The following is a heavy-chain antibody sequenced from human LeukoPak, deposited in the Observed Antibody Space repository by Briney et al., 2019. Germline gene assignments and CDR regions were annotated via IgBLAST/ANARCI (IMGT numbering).Heavy chain of an antibody. CDR2: IKQDGSEK. Sequence: GGSLRLSCAASGFTFSSYWMSWVRQAPGKGLEWVANIKQDGSEKYYVDSVTGRFTISRDNAKNSLYLQMNSLRDEDTAVYYCARENYYDSSGYGHFDYWGQGTLVTVSS. CDR1: GFTFSSYW. V-gene: IGHV3-7*01. J-gene: IGHJ4*02. CDR3: ARENYYDSSGYGHFDY. D-gene: IGHD3-22*01.